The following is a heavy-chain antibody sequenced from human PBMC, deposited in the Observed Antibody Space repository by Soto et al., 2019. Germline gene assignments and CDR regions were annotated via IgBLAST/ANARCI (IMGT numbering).Heavy chain of an antibody. D-gene: IGHD6-19*01. Sequence: EVQLLESGGGLVQPGGSLRLSCAASGFTFSSYAMSWVRQAPGKGLEWHSAISGSGGSTYYADSVKGRFTISRDNSKNTLYLQMNSLRAEDTAVYYCAKSCSGWYDAFDIWGQGTMVTVSS. CDR3: AKSCSGWYDAFDI. V-gene: IGHV3-23*01. J-gene: IGHJ3*02. CDR1: GFTFSSYA. CDR2: ISGSGGST.